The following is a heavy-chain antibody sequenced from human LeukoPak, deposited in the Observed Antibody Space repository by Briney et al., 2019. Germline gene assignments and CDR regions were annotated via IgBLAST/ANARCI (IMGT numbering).Heavy chain of an antibody. D-gene: IGHD3-9*01. Sequence: PSETLSLTCTVSGGSISSGGYYWSWIRQHPGKGLEWIGYIYYSGSTYYNPSLKSRVIISVDTSKNQFSLKLSSVTAADTAVYYCARDPDILTGYSKAHGMDVWGQGTTVTVSS. CDR3: ARDPDILTGYSKAHGMDV. CDR2: IYYSGST. V-gene: IGHV4-31*03. CDR1: GGSISSGGYY. J-gene: IGHJ6*02.